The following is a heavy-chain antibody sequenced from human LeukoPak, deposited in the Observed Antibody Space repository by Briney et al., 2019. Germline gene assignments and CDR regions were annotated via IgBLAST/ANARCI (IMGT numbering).Heavy chain of an antibody. CDR2: INHSGST. D-gene: IGHD2-2*01. V-gene: IGHV4-34*01. CDR3: ACLYCSSTSCLDY. Sequence: SETLSLTCAVYGGSFRGYYWSSIRQPPGKELEWIGEINHSGSTNYNPSLKSRVTISVDTSKNQFSLKLNSVTAADTAVYYCACLYCSSTSCLDYWGQGTLVTVSS. J-gene: IGHJ4*02. CDR1: GGSFRGYY.